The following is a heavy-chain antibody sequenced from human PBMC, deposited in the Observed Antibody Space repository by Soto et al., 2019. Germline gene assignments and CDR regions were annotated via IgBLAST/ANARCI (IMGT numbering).Heavy chain of an antibody. CDR1: GGSISSGDYY. J-gene: IGHJ4*02. Sequence: NPSETLSLTCTVSGGSISSGDYYWSWIRQPPGKGLEWIGYIYYSGSTYYNPSLKSRVTISVDTSKNQFSLKLSSVTAADTAVYYCARVLVSYGSGSYYTLDYWGQGTLVPVYS. CDR3: ARVLVSYGSGSYYTLDY. CDR2: IYYSGST. D-gene: IGHD3-10*01. V-gene: IGHV4-30-4*01.